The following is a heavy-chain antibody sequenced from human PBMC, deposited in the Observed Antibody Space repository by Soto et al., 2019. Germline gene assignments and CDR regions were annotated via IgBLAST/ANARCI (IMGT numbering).Heavy chain of an antibody. Sequence: QVQLVQSGAEVKKPGSSVKVSCKASGGTFSSYAISWVRQAPGQGLEWMGGIIPIFGTANYAQKFQGRVTITADESRSPAYMERSGLRSEDTAAHYCARGGDTVLRGMDVWVQGATVTVS. D-gene: IGHD5-18*01. CDR3: ARGGDTVLRGMDV. CDR2: IIPIFGTA. J-gene: IGHJ6*02. V-gene: IGHV1-69*12. CDR1: GGTFSSYA.